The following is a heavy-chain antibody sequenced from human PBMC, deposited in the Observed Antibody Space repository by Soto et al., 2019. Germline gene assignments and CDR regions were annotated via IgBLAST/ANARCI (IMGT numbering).Heavy chain of an antibody. CDR1: GGSISSGGHY. CDR3: ARVRTYYYDSSGYYSWFDP. Sequence: QVQLQESGPGLVKPSQTLSLTCTVSGGSISSGGHYWSLIRQHPGKGLEWIGYIYYSGSTYYNPSLKSRVTISVDTSKNQFSLKLSSVTAADTAVYYCARVRTYYYDSSGYYSWFDPWGQGTLVTVSS. V-gene: IGHV4-31*03. D-gene: IGHD3-22*01. CDR2: IYYSGST. J-gene: IGHJ5*02.